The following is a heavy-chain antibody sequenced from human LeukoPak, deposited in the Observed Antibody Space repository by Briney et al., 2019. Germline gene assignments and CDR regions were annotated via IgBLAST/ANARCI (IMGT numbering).Heavy chain of an antibody. CDR2: INPSGGST. CDR1: GYTFTSYY. Sequence: ASVKVSCKVSGYTFTSYYMHWVRQAPGQGLEWMGIINPSGGSTSYAQKFQGRVTMTRDTSTSTVYMELSNLRSEDTAVYYCARGDRRPDKFGELRPFDYWGQGTLVTVSS. J-gene: IGHJ4*02. V-gene: IGHV1-46*01. CDR3: ARGDRRPDKFGELRPFDY. D-gene: IGHD3-10*01.